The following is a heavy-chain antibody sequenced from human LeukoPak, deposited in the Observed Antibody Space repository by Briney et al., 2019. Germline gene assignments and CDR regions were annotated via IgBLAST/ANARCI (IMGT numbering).Heavy chain of an antibody. D-gene: IGHD1-26*01. Sequence: SETLSLTCAVSGSSISSSNWWGWIRQPPGKGLEWIGYIYYSGGIYYDPSLKSRVTMSVDTSKNQFSLNLSSVTAVDTAVYYCARSESEWDPFDYWGQGTLVTVSS. CDR1: GSSISSSNW. V-gene: IGHV4-28*05. CDR3: ARSESEWDPFDY. J-gene: IGHJ4*02. CDR2: IYYSGGI.